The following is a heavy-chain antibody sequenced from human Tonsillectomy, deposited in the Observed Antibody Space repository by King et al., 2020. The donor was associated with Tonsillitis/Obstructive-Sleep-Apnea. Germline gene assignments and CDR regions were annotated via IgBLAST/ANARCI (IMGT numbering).Heavy chain of an antibody. D-gene: IGHD3-3*01. V-gene: IGHV1-69*04. CDR1: GGTVSNYA. J-gene: IGHJ5*02. CDR3: AGEGSGRGSLGYHWFDL. Sequence: VQLVQSGAEVKKPGSSVKVSCKASGGTVSNYAISWVRQAPGQGLEWMGRIVPIVGTAQYAPRFAQKFQDRITTTADKSTSTAYMELSSLRSEDTAVYYWAGEGSGRGSLGYHWFDLWGQGTLVIVSS. CDR2: IVPIVGTA.